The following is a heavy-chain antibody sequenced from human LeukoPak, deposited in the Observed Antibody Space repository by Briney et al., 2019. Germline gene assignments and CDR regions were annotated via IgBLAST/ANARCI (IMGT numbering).Heavy chain of an antibody. CDR2: INHSGST. Sequence: SETLSLTCAVYGGSFRGYYWSWIRQPPGKGLEWIGEINHSGSTNYNPSLKSRVTISVDTSKNQFSLKLSSVTAADTAVYYCARGHIYYYGSGSYYLDYWGQGNLVTVSS. CDR1: GGSFRGYY. CDR3: ARGHIYYYGSGSYYLDY. J-gene: IGHJ4*02. D-gene: IGHD3-10*01. V-gene: IGHV4-34*01.